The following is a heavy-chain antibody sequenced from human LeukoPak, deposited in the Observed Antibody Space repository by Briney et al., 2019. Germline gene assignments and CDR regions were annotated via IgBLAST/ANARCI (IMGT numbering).Heavy chain of an antibody. D-gene: IGHD3-3*01. J-gene: IGHJ4*02. Sequence: GGSLRLSCAASGFTFSSYWMSWVRQAPGKGLEWVANIKQDGSEKYYVDSVKGRFTISRDNAKNSLYLQMNSLRAEDTAVYYCARGVRRPGFWSGYYTDYWGQGTLVTVSS. CDR3: ARGVRRPGFWSGYYTDY. CDR2: IKQDGSEK. CDR1: GFTFSSYW. V-gene: IGHV3-7*01.